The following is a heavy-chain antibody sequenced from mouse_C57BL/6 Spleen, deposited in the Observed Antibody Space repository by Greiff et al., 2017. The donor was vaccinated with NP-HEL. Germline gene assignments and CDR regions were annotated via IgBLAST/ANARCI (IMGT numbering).Heavy chain of an antibody. Sequence: EVKVVESGPELVKPGASVKMSCKASGYTFTDYNMHWVKQSHGKSLEWIGYINPNNGGTSYNQKFKGQATLTVNKSSSTAYMELRSLTSEDSAVYYCASYGYYAMDYWGQGTSVTVSS. CDR1: GYTFTDYN. CDR3: ASYGYYAMDY. CDR2: INPNNGGT. V-gene: IGHV1-22*01. J-gene: IGHJ4*01. D-gene: IGHD1-1*01.